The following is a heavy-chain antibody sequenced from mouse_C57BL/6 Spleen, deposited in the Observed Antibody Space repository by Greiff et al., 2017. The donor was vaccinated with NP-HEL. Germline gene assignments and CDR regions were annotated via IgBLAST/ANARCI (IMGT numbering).Heavy chain of an antibody. CDR2: IDPEDGET. CDR1: GFNIKDYY. D-gene: IGHD1-1*01. J-gene: IGHJ2*01. Sequence: VQLKQSGAELVKPGASVKLSCTASGFNIKDYYMHWVKQRTEQGLEWIGRIDPEDGETKYAPKFQGKATITADTSSNKASLQLSSLTSEDTAVYYCASRSTVVADFDYWGQGTTLTVSS. V-gene: IGHV14-2*01. CDR3: ASRSTVVADFDY.